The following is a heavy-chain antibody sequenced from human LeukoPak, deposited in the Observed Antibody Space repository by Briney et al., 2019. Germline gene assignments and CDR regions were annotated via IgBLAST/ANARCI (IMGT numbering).Heavy chain of an antibody. J-gene: IGHJ4*02. V-gene: IGHV4-34*01. CDR2: INHSGST. Sequence: PSETLSLTCAVYGGSFSGYYWSWIRQPPGKGLEWIGEINHSGSTNYNPSLKSRVTISVDTSKNQFSLKLSSVTAADTAVYCCARGYQLLRYWGQGTLVTVSS. CDR1: GGSFSGYY. CDR3: ARGYQLLRY. D-gene: IGHD2-2*01.